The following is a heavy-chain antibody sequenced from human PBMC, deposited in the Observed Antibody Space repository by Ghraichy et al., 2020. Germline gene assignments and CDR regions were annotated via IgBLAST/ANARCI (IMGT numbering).Heavy chain of an antibody. V-gene: IGHV3-7*01. CDR3: ARERTNWNYDSWFDP. J-gene: IGHJ5*02. CDR1: GFTFSSYW. D-gene: IGHD1-7*01. Sequence: GESLNISCAASGFTFSSYWMSWVRQAPGKGLEWVANIKQDGSEKYYVDSVKGRFTISRDNAKNSLYLQMNSLRAEDTAVYYCARERTNWNYDSWFDPWGQGTLVTVSS. CDR2: IKQDGSEK.